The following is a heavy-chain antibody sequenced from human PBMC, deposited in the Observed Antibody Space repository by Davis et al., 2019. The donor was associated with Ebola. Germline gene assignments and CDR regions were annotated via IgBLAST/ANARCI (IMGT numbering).Heavy chain of an antibody. D-gene: IGHD2-2*01. J-gene: IGHJ6*02. CDR2: IDTTDSYT. CDR1: GYSFTSYW. CDR3: ARVRLGYCSSTSCYYYGMDV. V-gene: IGHV5-10-1*01. Sequence: GESLKISCKGSGYSFTSYWISWQSQMHGKDLQGIWRIDTTDSYTNYSPSFQGHVTISADKSISTAYLQWSSLKASDTAMYYCARVRLGYCSSTSCYYYGMDVWGQGTTVTVSS.